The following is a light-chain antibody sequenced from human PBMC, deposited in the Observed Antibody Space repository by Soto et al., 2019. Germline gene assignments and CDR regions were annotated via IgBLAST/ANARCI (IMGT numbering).Light chain of an antibody. CDR1: QSVSSN. CDR3: QQYGSSST. Sequence: EVVMTQSPATLSVSPGERVILSCRASQSVSSNLVWYQQKPGQAPRVLIYGASTRATGIPARFSGSGSGTEFTLTISSLQSEDFAVYYCQQYGSSSTFGQGTRLEIK. J-gene: IGKJ5*01. CDR2: GAS. V-gene: IGKV3-15*01.